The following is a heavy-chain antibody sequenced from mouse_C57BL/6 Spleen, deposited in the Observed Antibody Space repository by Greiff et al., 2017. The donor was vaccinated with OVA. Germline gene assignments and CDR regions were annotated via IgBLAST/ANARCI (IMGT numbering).Heavy chain of an antibody. J-gene: IGHJ2*01. CDR1: GYTFTSYT. Sequence: VQRVESGAELARPGASVKMSCKASGYTFTSYTMHWVKQRPGQGLEWIGYINPSSGYTKYNQKFKDKATLTADKSSSTAYMQLSSLTSEDSAVYYCARYGSSPDYWGQGTTLTVSS. D-gene: IGHD1-1*01. CDR3: ARYGSSPDY. CDR2: INPSSGYT. V-gene: IGHV1-4*01.